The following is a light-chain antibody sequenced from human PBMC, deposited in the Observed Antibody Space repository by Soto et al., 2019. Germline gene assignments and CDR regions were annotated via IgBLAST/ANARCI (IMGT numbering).Light chain of an antibody. CDR3: QQRSNWLT. J-gene: IGKJ5*01. V-gene: IGKV3-11*01. Sequence: EIVLTQSPATLSLSPGERATLSCRASQSVSSYLAWYQQKPGQAPRLLIYDASNRATDIPARFSGSGSGTDFTLTISSLEPEDFAVYYCQQRSNWLTFGQGTRLEI. CDR1: QSVSSY. CDR2: DAS.